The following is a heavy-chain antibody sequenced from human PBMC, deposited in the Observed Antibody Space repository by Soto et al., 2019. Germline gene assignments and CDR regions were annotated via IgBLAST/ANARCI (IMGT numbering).Heavy chain of an antibody. Sequence: QVQLQQSGPGLVKPSQTLSLTCTVSGDSISSDYYHWTWIRQSPGKGLEWIGYIHHSGSILYNPSLKSRVTRSVDTSKTQFSLHLTSVTAADTAVYFCAREDDGGDSLDVWGQGTTVTVSS. CDR2: IHHSGSI. CDR1: GDSISSDYYH. V-gene: IGHV4-30-4*08. D-gene: IGHD2-21*02. J-gene: IGHJ6*02. CDR3: AREDDGGDSLDV.